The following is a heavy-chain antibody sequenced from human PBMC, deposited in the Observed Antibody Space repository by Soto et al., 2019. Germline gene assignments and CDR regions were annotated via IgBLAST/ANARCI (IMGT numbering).Heavy chain of an antibody. Sequence: QVQLVESGGGVVQPGGSLRLSCEVSGFNFSGYGMNWVRQAPGKGLAWVALSSFDGGNKYHADSVKGRFTISRDNTKNTLSLQMNSLREGDTGVYYCARARRSSSWTTTSWGQGALVTVSS. CDR2: SSFDGGNK. J-gene: IGHJ5*02. V-gene: IGHV3-30*02. CDR3: ARARRSSSWTTTS. CDR1: GFNFSGYG. D-gene: IGHD4-17*01.